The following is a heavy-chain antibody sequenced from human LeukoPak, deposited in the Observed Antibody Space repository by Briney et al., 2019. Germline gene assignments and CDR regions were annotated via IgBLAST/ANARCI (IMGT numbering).Heavy chain of an antibody. CDR1: GFTFDDYG. CDR2: INWNGGST. Sequence: GGSLTLSCAASGFTFDDYGMSWVRQAPGKGLEWVSGINWNGGSTGYADSVKGRFTISRDNAKNSLYLQMNSPRAEDTALYYCARVKANYDSSGYYPWYFDYWGQGTLVTVSS. CDR3: ARVKANYDSSGYYPWYFDY. D-gene: IGHD3-22*01. V-gene: IGHV3-20*04. J-gene: IGHJ4*02.